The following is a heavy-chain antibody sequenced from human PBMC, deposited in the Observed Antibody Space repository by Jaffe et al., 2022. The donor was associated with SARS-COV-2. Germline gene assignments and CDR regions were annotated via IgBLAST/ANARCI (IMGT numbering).Heavy chain of an antibody. CDR2: INPDGGQI. Sequence: EVRLMESGGGLVQPGGSLRLSCAASGFMFSPYHMSWVRQAPGKGLEWVATINPDGGQIYYVDSVKGRFTVSRDNTKDTLFLQMNSLRAEDTAVFYCARGQWGAFDSWGQGALVTVSS. CDR1: GFMFSPYH. D-gene: IGHD6-19*01. CDR3: ARGQWGAFDS. J-gene: IGHJ4*02. V-gene: IGHV3-7*04.